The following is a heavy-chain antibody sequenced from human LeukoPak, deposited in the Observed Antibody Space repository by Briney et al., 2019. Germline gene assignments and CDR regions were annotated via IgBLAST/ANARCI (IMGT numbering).Heavy chain of an antibody. V-gene: IGHV4-4*07. CDR3: ATTSSSWGLIDY. J-gene: IGHJ4*02. CDR1: GGSIGSNF. Sequence: SETLSLTCNVSGGSIGSNFWSWIRQPAGKGLEWIGRIYTSGITNYNPSLKSRVTISVDTSKNQFSLKLSSVTAADTAVYYCATTSSSWGLIDYWGQGTLVTVSS. CDR2: IYTSGIT. D-gene: IGHD6-13*01.